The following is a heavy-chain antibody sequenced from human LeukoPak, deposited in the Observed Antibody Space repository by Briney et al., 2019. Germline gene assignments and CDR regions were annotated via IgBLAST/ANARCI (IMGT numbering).Heavy chain of an antibody. J-gene: IGHJ4*02. CDR3: ARGKSSGAPGGY. D-gene: IGHD3-22*01. CDR2: ISSSSSYI. Sequence: GGSLRLSCAASGFTFSSYSMNWVRQAPGKGLEWVSSISSSSSYICYADSVKGRFTISRDNAKNSLYLRMNSLRTEDTAVYFCARGKSSGAPGGYWGQGTLVTVSS. CDR1: GFTFSSYS. V-gene: IGHV3-21*04.